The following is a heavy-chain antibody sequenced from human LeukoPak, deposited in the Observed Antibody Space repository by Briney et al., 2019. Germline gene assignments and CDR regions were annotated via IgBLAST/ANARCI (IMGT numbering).Heavy chain of an antibody. CDR3: ARDDGDYGPYYFDY. D-gene: IGHD4-17*01. Sequence: PSETLSLTCAVYGGSFSGYYWGWIRQPPGKGLEWIGSIYYGGSTYYNPSLKSRVTILIDTSKNQFSLKLSSVTAADTAVYYCARDDGDYGPYYFDYWGQGTLVTVSS. CDR1: GGSFSGYY. J-gene: IGHJ4*02. CDR2: IYYGGST. V-gene: IGHV4-34*01.